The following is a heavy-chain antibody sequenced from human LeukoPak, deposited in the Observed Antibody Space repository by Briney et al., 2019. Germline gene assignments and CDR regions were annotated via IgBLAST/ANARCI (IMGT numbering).Heavy chain of an antibody. V-gene: IGHV4-61*02. D-gene: IGHD2-2*02. J-gene: IGHJ4*02. Sequence: KPSQTLSLTCTVSGGSINSGNYYWSWIRQPAGKRLEWIGRIYASGSTDYNPSLKSRVTISVDTSRNQFSLRLSAVTAADTAVYYCARDSIYRYDYWGQGTLVTVSS. CDR3: ARDSIYRYDY. CDR2: IYASGST. CDR1: GGSINSGNYY.